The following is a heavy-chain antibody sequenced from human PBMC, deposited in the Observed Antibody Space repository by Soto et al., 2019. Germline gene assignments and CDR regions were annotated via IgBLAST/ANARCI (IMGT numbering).Heavy chain of an antibody. CDR2: IYYSGST. J-gene: IGHJ5*02. Sequence: PSETLSLTCTVSGGSISSGPYYWSWIRQHPGKGLEWIGYIYYSGSTYYNPSLKSRVTISVDTSKNQFSLKLRSVTAADTAVYYCARGDYVYWFDPWGQGTLVTGLL. CDR3: ARGDYVYWFDP. D-gene: IGHD4-17*01. V-gene: IGHV4-31*03. CDR1: GGSISSGPYY.